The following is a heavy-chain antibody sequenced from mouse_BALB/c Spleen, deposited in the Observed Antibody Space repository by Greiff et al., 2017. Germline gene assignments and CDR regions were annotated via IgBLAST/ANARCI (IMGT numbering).Heavy chain of an antibody. CDR1: GYSFTGYF. D-gene: IGHD1-1*01. V-gene: IGHV1-37*01. CDR3: GRGGLLGAMDY. J-gene: IGHJ4*01. Sequence: EVKLQESGPGLVKPGASVKISCTTSGYSFTGYFMSWVKQSHGKTLEWIGRINPYNGDTFYNQKFKGKATLTVDKSSSTAHMELLSLTSEDSAVYYCGRGGLLGAMDYWGQGTSVTVSS. CDR2: INPYNGDT.